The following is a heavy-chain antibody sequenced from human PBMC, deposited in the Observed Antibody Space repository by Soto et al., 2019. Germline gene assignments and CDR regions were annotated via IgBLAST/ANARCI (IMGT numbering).Heavy chain of an antibody. CDR2: MSFDGDHQ. CDR3: AKVRSTTIFDVVSLFDY. V-gene: IGHV3-30*18. J-gene: IGHJ4*02. Sequence: GGSLRLSCVGSGFTFSSYGMQWVRQAPGKVLEWVAVMSFDGDHQHYADSVKGRFTISRDNSKNTLSLEMNSLRRDDTAVYYCAKVRSTTIFDVVSLFDYWGQGTLVTVYS. D-gene: IGHD3-3*01. CDR1: GFTFSSYG.